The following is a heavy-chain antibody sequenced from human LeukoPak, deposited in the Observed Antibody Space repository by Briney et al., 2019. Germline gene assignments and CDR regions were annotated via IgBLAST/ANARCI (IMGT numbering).Heavy chain of an antibody. CDR1: GDPISSSGHY. CDR2: IYFSGDT. CDR3: ARDSGFWLY. V-gene: IGHV4-39*07. Sequence: SETLSLTCTVSGDPISSSGHYWGWIRQTPGKRLEWIGNIYFSGDTSYNPSLKSRLTMSVDTSKDQLFLNLDSVTAADTAVYYCARDSGFWLYWGQGTLVTVSS. J-gene: IGHJ4*02. D-gene: IGHD3-22*01.